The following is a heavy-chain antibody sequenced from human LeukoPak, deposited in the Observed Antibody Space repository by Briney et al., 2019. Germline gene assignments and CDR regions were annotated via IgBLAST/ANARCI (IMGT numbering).Heavy chain of an antibody. D-gene: IGHD6-13*01. J-gene: IGHJ4*02. CDR2: IRYDGSNK. V-gene: IGHV3-30*02. Sequence: GGSLRLSCAASGFIFGDYGMQWVRQAPGKGLEWVSFIRYDGSNKYYPDSVRGRFTISRDNSKNTLYLQMNSLRAEDTAIYYCARDRTTAAAGTPADYWGQGTLVTVSS. CDR3: ARDRTTAAAGTPADY. CDR1: GFIFGDYG.